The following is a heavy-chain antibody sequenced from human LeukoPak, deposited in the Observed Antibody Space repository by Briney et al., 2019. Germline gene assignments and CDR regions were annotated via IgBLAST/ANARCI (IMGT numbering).Heavy chain of an antibody. CDR1: GGSTYSDEYY. D-gene: IGHD2-15*01. CDR3: TRCRRWERGTQLLRYNHNSGVDV. J-gene: IGHJ6*02. V-gene: IGHV4-31*03. Sequence: PSQTLSLTCTVPGGSTYSDEYYSSWISQHPGNGLEWMGYIYNSENTHYNPSLKCRVVISVVSSKNEFSLKLISVTVADAAVYYGTRCRRWERGTQLLRYNHNSGVDVWGQGTTVIVSS. CDR2: IYNSENT.